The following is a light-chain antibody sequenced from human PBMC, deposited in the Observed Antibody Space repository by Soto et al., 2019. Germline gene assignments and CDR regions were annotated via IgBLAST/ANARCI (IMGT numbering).Light chain of an antibody. CDR3: LQDYNYPGT. CDR2: AAT. CDR1: QGIRND. V-gene: IGKV1-6*01. J-gene: IGKJ1*01. Sequence: IQMTQCPSSLSASVGDRVTITCRASQGIRNDLGWYQQKPGKAPKLLIYAATTLQSGVPSRFSGRGSGTDFTLTISSLQPEDFATYYCLQDYNYPGTFGQGTKVDIK.